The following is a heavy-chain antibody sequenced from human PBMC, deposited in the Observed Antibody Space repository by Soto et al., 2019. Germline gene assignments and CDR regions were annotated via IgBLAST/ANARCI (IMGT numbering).Heavy chain of an antibody. CDR1: GFTFTNSW. CDR2: IKKDGSEK. CDR3: AKGAGATAGIIDF. Sequence: EVQLVESGGGLVQPGGSVRLSCAASGFTFTNSWMNWVRQAPGKGLEWVANIKKDGSEKYYVDSVKGRFTISRDNPTNSLFPQTNRLRAEDTAVYYCAKGAGATAGIIDFWGQGSLVTVPS. D-gene: IGHD6-13*01. V-gene: IGHV3-7*01. J-gene: IGHJ4*02.